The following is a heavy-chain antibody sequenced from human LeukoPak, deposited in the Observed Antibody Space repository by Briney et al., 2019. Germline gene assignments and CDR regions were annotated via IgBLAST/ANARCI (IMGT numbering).Heavy chain of an antibody. V-gene: IGHV1-18*01. D-gene: IGHD2-15*01. Sequence: ASVKVSCKASGYTFTSYGTSWVRQAPGQGLEWMGWISAYNGNTNYAQKLQGRVTMTTDTSTSTAYMELRSLRSDDTAVYYCASQYCSGGSCYSGYYYGMDVWGQGTTVTVSS. CDR1: GYTFTSYG. J-gene: IGHJ6*02. CDR3: ASQYCSGGSCYSGYYYGMDV. CDR2: ISAYNGNT.